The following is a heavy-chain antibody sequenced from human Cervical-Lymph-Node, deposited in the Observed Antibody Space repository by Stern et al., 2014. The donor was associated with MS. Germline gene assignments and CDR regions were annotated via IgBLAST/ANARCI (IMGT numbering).Heavy chain of an antibody. J-gene: IGHJ4*02. CDR1: GGTFSSYA. D-gene: IGHD3-10*01. Sequence: VQLVESGAEVKKPGSSVKVSCKASGGTFSSYAISWVRQAPGQGLEWMGGIIPIFGTANYAQKFQGRVTITADESTSTAYMELSSLRSEDTAVYYCARSPRGSMVRGVIIGSFDYWGQGTLVTVSS. CDR3: ARSPRGSMVRGVIIGSFDY. CDR2: IIPIFGTA. V-gene: IGHV1-69*01.